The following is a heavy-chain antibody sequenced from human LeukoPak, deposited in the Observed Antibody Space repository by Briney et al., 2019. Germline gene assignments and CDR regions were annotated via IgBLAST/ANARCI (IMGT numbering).Heavy chain of an antibody. J-gene: IGHJ4*02. Sequence: SQTLSLTCAVSGGSISSGGYSWSWLRQPPGKGLEWIGYIYHSGSTYYNPSLKSRVTISVDRSKNQFSLKLSSVTAADTAVYYCARAVVTARTPPYYFDYWGQGTLVTVSS. CDR1: GGSISSGGYS. D-gene: IGHD2-21*02. V-gene: IGHV4-30-2*01. CDR2: IYHSGST. CDR3: ARAVVTARTPPYYFDY.